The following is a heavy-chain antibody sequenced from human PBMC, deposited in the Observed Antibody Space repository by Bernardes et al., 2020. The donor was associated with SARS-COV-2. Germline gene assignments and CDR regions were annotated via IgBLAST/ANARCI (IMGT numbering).Heavy chain of an antibody. CDR3: ARDFGGASDY. CDR1: GLSSYW. Sequence: GGSLRLSCVASGLSSYWMHWVRQAPGQGLVWVSRIETDGSVIDYADSVRGRFTISRDNAKDTLYLQMDSLTADDTAVYYCARDFGGASDYWGQGTLVTVSS. V-gene: IGHV3-74*01. CDR2: IETDGSVI. J-gene: IGHJ4*02. D-gene: IGHD2-21*01.